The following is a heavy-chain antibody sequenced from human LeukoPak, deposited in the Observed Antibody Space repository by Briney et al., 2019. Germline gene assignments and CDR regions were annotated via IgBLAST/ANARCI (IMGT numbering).Heavy chain of an antibody. CDR1: GFTFSSYE. CDR2: ISSSGSTI. J-gene: IGHJ4*02. D-gene: IGHD1-26*01. Sequence: GGSLRLSCAASGFTFSSYEMNWVRQAPGKGLEWVSYISSSGSTIYYADSVKGRFTISRDNAKNSLYLQMNSLRAEDTAAYYCARSSGSYYYYWGQGTLVTVSS. CDR3: ARSSGSYYYY. V-gene: IGHV3-48*03.